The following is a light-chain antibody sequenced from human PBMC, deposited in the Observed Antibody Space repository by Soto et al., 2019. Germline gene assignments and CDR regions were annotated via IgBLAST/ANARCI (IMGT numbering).Light chain of an antibody. J-gene: IGKJ1*01. V-gene: IGKV3D-15*01. CDR1: QSVSSN. Sequence: EIVMTQSPVTLSMSPGERATLSCRAGQSVSSNLAWYQQKPGQAPRLLIYDASNRATSIPARFSGSGSGTDFTLTISSLQAEDVAVYYCQQYYSTPQTFGQGTKVDIK. CDR2: DAS. CDR3: QQYYSTPQT.